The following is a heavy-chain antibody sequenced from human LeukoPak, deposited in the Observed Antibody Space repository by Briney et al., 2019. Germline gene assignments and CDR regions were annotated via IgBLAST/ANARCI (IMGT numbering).Heavy chain of an antibody. V-gene: IGHV4-4*02. CDR1: GGSISSSNW. CDR2: IYHSGST. Sequence: SETLSLTCAVSGGSISSSNWWRWVRQPPGKGLEWIGEIYHSGSTNYNPSLKSRVTISVDKSKNQFSLKLSSVTAADTAVYYCARDPTYQLPFSYWFDPWGQGTLVTVSS. CDR3: ARDPTYQLPFSYWFDP. J-gene: IGHJ5*02. D-gene: IGHD2-2*01.